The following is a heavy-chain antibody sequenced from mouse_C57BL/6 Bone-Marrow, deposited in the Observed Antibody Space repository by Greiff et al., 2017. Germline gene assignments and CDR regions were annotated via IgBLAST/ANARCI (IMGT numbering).Heavy chain of an antibody. Sequence: EVKVVESGGGLVKPGGSLKLSCAASGFTFSSYAMSWVRQTPEKRLEWVATISDGGSYTYYPDNVKGRFTISRDNAKNNLYLQMSHLKSEDTAMYYCARGIKDGSSFYAMDYWGQGTSVTVSS. J-gene: IGHJ4*01. D-gene: IGHD1-1*01. V-gene: IGHV5-4*03. CDR3: ARGIKDGSSFYAMDY. CDR2: ISDGGSYT. CDR1: GFTFSSYA.